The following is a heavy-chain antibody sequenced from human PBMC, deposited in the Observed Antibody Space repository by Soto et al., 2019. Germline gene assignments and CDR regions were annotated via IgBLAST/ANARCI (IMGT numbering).Heavy chain of an antibody. Sequence: PSETLSLTCTVSGGSISSGGYYWSWIRQHPGKGLEWIGYIYYSGSTYYNPSLKSRVTISVDTSKNQFSLKLSSVTAADTAVYYCARENYHDSSGTVDYWGQGTLVTVSS. V-gene: IGHV4-31*03. D-gene: IGHD3-22*01. CDR1: GGSISSGGYY. CDR2: IYYSGST. CDR3: ARENYHDSSGTVDY. J-gene: IGHJ4*02.